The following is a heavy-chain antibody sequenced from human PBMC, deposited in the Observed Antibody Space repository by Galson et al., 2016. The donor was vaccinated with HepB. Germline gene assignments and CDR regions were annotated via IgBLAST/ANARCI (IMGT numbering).Heavy chain of an antibody. CDR2: INPSSGST. CDR3: ARELGRIYGTTWYWVDH. CDR1: GYILTNYY. Sequence: SVKVSCKASGYILTNYYMHWVRQAPGQGLEWVGTINPSSGSTTYAQKLQGRVTMSRDKSTSTVYMELSSLRTEDTAVYYCARELGRIYGTTWYWVDHWGQGTLVTVS. V-gene: IGHV1-46*04. J-gene: IGHJ5*02. D-gene: IGHD2-2*01.